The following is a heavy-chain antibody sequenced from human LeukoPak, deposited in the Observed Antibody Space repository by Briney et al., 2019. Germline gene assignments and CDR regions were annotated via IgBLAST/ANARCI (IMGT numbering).Heavy chain of an antibody. V-gene: IGHV1-69*13. CDR1: GGTFSSYA. D-gene: IGHD3-22*01. CDR3: ARTVRINYYDSSGYFDY. CDR2: IIPILGTA. Sequence: ASVKVSCKASGGTFSSYAISWVRQAPGQGLEWMGGIIPILGTANYAQKFQGRVTITADESTSTAYMELSSLRSEDTAVYYCARTVRINYYDSSGYFDYWGQGTLVTVSS. J-gene: IGHJ4*02.